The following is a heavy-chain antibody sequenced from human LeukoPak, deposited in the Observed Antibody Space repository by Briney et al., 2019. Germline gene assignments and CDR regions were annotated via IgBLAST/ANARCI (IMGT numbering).Heavy chain of an antibody. J-gene: IGHJ4*02. D-gene: IGHD3-10*01. CDR2: IYYSGST. V-gene: IGHV4-59*01. Sequence: SETLSLTCTVSGGSIGTYYWSWIRQPPGKGLEWIGYIYYSGSTNYNPSLKSRVTISVDTSNNQFSLKLSSVTAADTAVYYCARVGHYYDSGSYYDARGTFDYWGQGTLVTVSS. CDR1: GGSIGTYY. CDR3: ARVGHYYDSGSYYDARGTFDY.